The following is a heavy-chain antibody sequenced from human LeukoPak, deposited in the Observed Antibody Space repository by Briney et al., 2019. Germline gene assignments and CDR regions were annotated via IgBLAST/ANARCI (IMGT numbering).Heavy chain of an antibody. CDR1: GFTFSSYA. CDR3: AKVAVVVAATIWFDP. D-gene: IGHD2-15*01. J-gene: IGHJ5*02. CDR2: ISGSGGST. V-gene: IGHV3-23*01. Sequence: GGSLRLSCAASGFTFSSYAMSWVRQAPGKWLEWVSAISGSGGSTYYADSVKGRFTISRDNSKSTLYLQMNSLRAEDTAVYYCAKVAVVVAATIWFDPGAREPWSPSPQ.